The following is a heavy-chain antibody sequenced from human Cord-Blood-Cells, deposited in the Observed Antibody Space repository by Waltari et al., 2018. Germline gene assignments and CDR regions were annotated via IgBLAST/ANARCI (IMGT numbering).Heavy chain of an antibody. CDR3: ARGTYYDFWSGYAFDAFDI. CDR2: IYTSGST. D-gene: IGHD3-3*01. Sequence: QVQLQESGPGLVKPSQTLSLTCTVSGGSISSGRYYWSWIRQPAGTGLEWIGYIYTSGSTNYNPSLKSRVTISVDTSKNQFSLKLSSVTAADTAVYYCARGTYYDFWSGYAFDAFDIWGQGTMVTVSS. J-gene: IGHJ3*02. CDR1: GGSISSGRYY. V-gene: IGHV4-61*09.